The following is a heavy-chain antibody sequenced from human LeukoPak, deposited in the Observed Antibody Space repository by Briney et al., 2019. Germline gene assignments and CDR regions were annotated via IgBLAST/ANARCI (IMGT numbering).Heavy chain of an antibody. CDR1: GFTFSSYG. Sequence: GGSLRLSCAASGFTFSSYGMHWVRQAPGKGLEWVAVIWYDGSNKYYADSVKGRFTISRDNSKNTLYLQMNSLRAEDTAVYYCATQTGYIAAAGTAVDYWGQGTLVTVSP. CDR2: IWYDGSNK. CDR3: ATQTGYIAAAGTAVDY. D-gene: IGHD6-13*01. V-gene: IGHV3-33*01. J-gene: IGHJ4*02.